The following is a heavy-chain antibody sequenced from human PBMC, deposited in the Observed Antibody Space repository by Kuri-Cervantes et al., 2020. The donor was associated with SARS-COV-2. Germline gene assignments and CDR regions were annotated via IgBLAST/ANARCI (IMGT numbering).Heavy chain of an antibody. CDR1: GFTFSSYG. J-gene: IGHJ4*02. CDR2: IRYDGSNK. Sequence: GGSLRLSCAASGFTFSSYGMHWVRQAPGKGLEWVAFIRYDGSNKYYADSVKGRFTISRDNSKNTLYLQMNSLRTEDTALYYCAKDMMAAAGIGYWGQGTLVTVSS. CDR3: AKDMMAAAGIGY. D-gene: IGHD6-13*01. V-gene: IGHV3-30*02.